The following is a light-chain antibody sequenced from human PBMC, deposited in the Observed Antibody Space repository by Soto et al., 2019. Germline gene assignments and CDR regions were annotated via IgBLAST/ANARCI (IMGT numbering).Light chain of an antibody. J-gene: IGKJ1*01. CDR1: QSVSSY. CDR2: DAS. Sequence: EIELPQSPSTLSLSPGERVPLSCRACQSVSSYLAWYQQKPGQAPRLLIYDASNRATGIPARFSGSGSGTEFTLTISSLQSEDFAVYYCQQYNNWPSWTFGQGTKVDIK. CDR3: QQYNNWPSWT. V-gene: IGKV3D-15*01.